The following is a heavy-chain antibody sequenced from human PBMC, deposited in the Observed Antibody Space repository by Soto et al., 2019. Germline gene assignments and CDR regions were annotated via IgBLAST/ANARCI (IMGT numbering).Heavy chain of an antibody. D-gene: IGHD4-17*01. CDR2: IYYSGST. CDR1: GGSVSSGSYY. Sequence: QVQLRESGPGLVKPSETLSLTCTVSGGSVSSGSYYWSWIRQPPGKGLEWIGYIYYSGSTNYNPSLKSRVTISVDTSKNQFSLKLSSVTAADTAVYYCARANPSYGDLDYWGQGTLVTVSS. CDR3: ARANPSYGDLDY. J-gene: IGHJ4*02. V-gene: IGHV4-61*01.